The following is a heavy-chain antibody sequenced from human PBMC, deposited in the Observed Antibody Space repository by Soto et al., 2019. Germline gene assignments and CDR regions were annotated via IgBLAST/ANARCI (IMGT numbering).Heavy chain of an antibody. V-gene: IGHV3-30*18. Sequence: GGSLRLSCAASGFTFSSYGMHWVRQAPGKGLEWVAVISYDGSNKYYADSVKGRFTISRDNSKNTLYLQMSSLRAEDTAVYYCVKDAPYYGDYVWFDLSDAFDIWGQGTMVTVSS. CDR1: GFTFSSYG. CDR3: VKDAPYYGDYVWFDLSDAFDI. CDR2: ISYDGSNK. D-gene: IGHD4-17*01. J-gene: IGHJ3*02.